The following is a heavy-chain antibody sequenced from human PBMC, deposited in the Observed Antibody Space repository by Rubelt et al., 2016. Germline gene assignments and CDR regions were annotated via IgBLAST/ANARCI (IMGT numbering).Heavy chain of an antibody. Sequence: DVQLLESGGGLVQPGGSLRLSCAASGFTFSSSAMHWVRQASGKGLEWVGRIRNKANSYATVYVESVKGRFTISRDDSKNTAYLQMDSLKADETGVYYWTRHLDVIDYWGQGTLVTVSS. D-gene: IGHD3-16*01. CDR3: TRHLDVIDY. CDR2: IRNKANSYAT. J-gene: IGHJ4*02. CDR1: GFTFSSSA. V-gene: IGHV3-73*01.